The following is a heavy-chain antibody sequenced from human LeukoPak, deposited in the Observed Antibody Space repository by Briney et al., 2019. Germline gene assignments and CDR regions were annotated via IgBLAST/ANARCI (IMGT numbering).Heavy chain of an antibody. CDR2: IYNSGST. J-gene: IGHJ4*02. V-gene: IGHV4-59*01. Sequence: PSETLSLTCTVSGGSINTYYWSWIRQPPGKGLEWIGHIYNSGSTNYSPSLKSRVTISVDTSKNQFSLKLSSVTAADTAVYYCARFKRAGGWSYFDYWGQGTLVTVSS. D-gene: IGHD6-19*01. CDR1: GGSINTYY. CDR3: ARFKRAGGWSYFDY.